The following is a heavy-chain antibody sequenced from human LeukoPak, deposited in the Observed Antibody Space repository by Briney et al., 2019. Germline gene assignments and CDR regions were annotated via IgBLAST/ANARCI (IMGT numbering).Heavy chain of an antibody. CDR2: IYYSGST. CDR3: ARRPAYYYGSGSSRGDY. J-gene: IGHJ4*02. V-gene: IGHV4-39*07. CDR1: GGSISSSSYY. Sequence: SETLSLTCTVSGGSISSSSYYWGWIRQPPGKGLEWIGSIYYSGSTYYNPSLKSRVTISVDTSKNQFSLKLSSVTAADTAVYYCARRPAYYYGSGSSRGDYWGQGTLVTVSS. D-gene: IGHD3-10*01.